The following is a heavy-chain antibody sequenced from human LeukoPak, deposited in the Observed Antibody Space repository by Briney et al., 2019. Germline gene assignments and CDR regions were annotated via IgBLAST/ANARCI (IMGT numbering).Heavy chain of an antibody. J-gene: IGHJ4*02. V-gene: IGHV4-4*02. CDR1: GGSISSSNW. CDR2: IYHSGST. Sequence: SGTLSLTCAVSGGSISSSNWWSWVRQPPGKGLEWIGEIYHSGSTNYNPSLKSRVTISVDKSKNQFSLKLSSVTAADTAVYYCARGPRSRYSSSWYVGDYWGQGTLVTVSS. CDR3: ARGPRSRYSSSWYVGDY. D-gene: IGHD6-13*01.